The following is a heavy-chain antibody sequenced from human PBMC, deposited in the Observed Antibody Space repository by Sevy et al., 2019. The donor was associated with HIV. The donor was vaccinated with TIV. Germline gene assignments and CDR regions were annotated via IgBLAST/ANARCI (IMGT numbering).Heavy chain of an antibody. CDR1: VCTFSSYA. CDR2: IIPIFGTA. CDR3: ARGCLLTYCSSTSCYYYYGMDV. V-gene: IGHV1-69*13. Sequence: ASVKVSCKASVCTFSSYAISWVRQAPGQGLEWMGGIIPIFGTANYAKKFQGRVTITVDESTSTAYMELSSLRSEDMAVYYCARGCLLTYCSSTSCYYYYGMDVWGQGTTVTVSS. D-gene: IGHD2-2*01. J-gene: IGHJ6*02.